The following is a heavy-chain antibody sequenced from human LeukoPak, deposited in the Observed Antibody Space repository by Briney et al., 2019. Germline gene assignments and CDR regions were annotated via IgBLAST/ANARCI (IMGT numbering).Heavy chain of an antibody. V-gene: IGHV3-23*01. Sequence: GGSLRLYCAASGFTFSSYAMSWVRQAPGKGLEWVSAISGSGGSTYYADSVKGRFTNSRDNSKNTLYLQMNSLRAEDTAVYYCAKDHRIYCSSTSCPPFDYWGQGTLVTVSS. J-gene: IGHJ4*02. CDR3: AKDHRIYCSSTSCPPFDY. CDR1: GFTFSSYA. CDR2: ISGSGGST. D-gene: IGHD2-2*01.